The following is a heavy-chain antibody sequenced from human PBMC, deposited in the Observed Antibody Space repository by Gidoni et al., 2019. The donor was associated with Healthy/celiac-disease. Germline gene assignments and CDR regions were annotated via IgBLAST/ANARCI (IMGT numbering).Heavy chain of an antibody. Sequence: QVQLVASGGGVVQPGRSLRLSCAASGFTFRSYAMHWVRPAPGKGLEWVAVISYDGSNKYYADSVKGRFTISRDNSKNTLYLQMNSLRAEDTAVYYCARDSSRWHEGFFDYWGQGTLVTVSS. V-gene: IGHV3-30-3*01. CDR3: ARDSSRWHEGFFDY. CDR1: GFTFRSYA. D-gene: IGHD6-13*01. J-gene: IGHJ4*02. CDR2: ISYDGSNK.